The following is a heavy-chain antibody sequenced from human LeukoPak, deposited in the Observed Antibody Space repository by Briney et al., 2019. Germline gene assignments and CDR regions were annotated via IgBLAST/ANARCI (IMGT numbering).Heavy chain of an antibody. CDR2: INPNSGGT. Sequence: ASVKVSCKASGYTFTGYYMHWVRQAPGQGLEWMGWINPNSGGTNYAQKFQGRVTMTRDTSISTAYMELSRLRSDDTAVYYCARYCSSTSCRLRAFGIWGQGTMVTVSS. V-gene: IGHV1-2*02. J-gene: IGHJ3*02. D-gene: IGHD2-2*01. CDR3: ARYCSSTSCRLRAFGI. CDR1: GYTFTGYY.